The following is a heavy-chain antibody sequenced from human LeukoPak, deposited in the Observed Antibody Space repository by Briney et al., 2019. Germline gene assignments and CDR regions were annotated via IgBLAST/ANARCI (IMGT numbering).Heavy chain of an antibody. J-gene: IGHJ6*02. D-gene: IGHD3-10*01. V-gene: IGHV3-7*01. CDR3: ARGGGLDYHGSGSLSTRHYSAMDV. CDR2: INQDGTEK. CDR1: GFTFSTYC. Sequence: PGESLRLSCAVSGFTFSTYCMSWVRQAPGKGLEWVANINQDGTEKYHVDSVKGRFTISRDNAKNSLYLQMNSLRAEDTAVYYCARGGGLDYHGSGSLSTRHYSAMDVWGQGTTVTVSS.